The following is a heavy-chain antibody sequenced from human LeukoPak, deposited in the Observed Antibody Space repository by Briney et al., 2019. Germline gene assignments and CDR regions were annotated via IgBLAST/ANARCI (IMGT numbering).Heavy chain of an antibody. D-gene: IGHD2-15*01. V-gene: IGHV3-7*01. CDR2: INQDGNGK. J-gene: IGHJ4*02. CDR1: GFTFSNYW. CDR3: ARTSRSSSIDD. Sequence: GGSLRLSCAASGFTFSNYWMSWVRQAPRKGLEWVANINQDGNGKSYVDSVKGRFTISRDNAKSSLFLEMNSLRVEDTAMCYCARTSRSSSIDDWGQGTLVTVSS.